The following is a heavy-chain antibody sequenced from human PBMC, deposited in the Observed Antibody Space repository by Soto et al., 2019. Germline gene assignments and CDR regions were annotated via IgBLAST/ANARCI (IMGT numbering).Heavy chain of an antibody. V-gene: IGHV4-34*01. CDR1: AGSFSGYY. CDR3: AKYRRTEAEGFTLDY. D-gene: IGHD6-13*01. J-gene: IGHJ4*02. CDR2: INHSGST. Sequence: SETLSLTCGVYAGSFSGYYWTWIRQSPGKGLEWIGEINHSGSTTYNPSLESRVTMSVDTSKNQFSLKLNSVNAADTAVYYCAKYRRTEAEGFTLDYWGRGTLVTVSS.